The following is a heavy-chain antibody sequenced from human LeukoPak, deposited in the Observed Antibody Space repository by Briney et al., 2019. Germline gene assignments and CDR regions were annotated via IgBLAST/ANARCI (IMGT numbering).Heavy chain of an antibody. CDR1: GFTFSRYA. Sequence: PGGSLRLSCAASGFTFSRYAMSWVRQAPGKGLEWVSAISGSGGSTYYADSVKGRFTISRDNSKNTLYLQMNSLRAEDTAVYYCAAGRPITMIVVYFTWGQGTLVTVSS. CDR3: AAGRPITMIVVYFT. V-gene: IGHV3-23*01. J-gene: IGHJ5*02. D-gene: IGHD3-22*01. CDR2: ISGSGGST.